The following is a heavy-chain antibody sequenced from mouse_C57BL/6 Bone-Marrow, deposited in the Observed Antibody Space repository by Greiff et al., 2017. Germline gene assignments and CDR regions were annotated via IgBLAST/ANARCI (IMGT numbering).Heavy chain of an antibody. Sequence: VHVKQSGPELVKPGASVKIPCKASGYTFTDYNMDWVKQSHGKSLEWIGDINPNNGGTIYNQKFKGKATLTVDKSSSTAYMELRSLTSEDTAVYYCARASDYSNYEWYFDVWGTGTTVTVSS. CDR2: INPNNGGT. V-gene: IGHV1-18*01. J-gene: IGHJ1*03. CDR3: ARASDYSNYEWYFDV. CDR1: GYTFTDYN. D-gene: IGHD2-5*01.